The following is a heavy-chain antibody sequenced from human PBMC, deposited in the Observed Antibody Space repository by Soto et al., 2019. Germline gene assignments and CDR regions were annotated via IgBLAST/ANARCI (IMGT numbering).Heavy chain of an antibody. CDR2: ISWNSGSI. CDR3: AKGTYSYTPTAGDY. CDR1: GFTFDDYA. J-gene: IGHJ4*02. D-gene: IGHD5-18*01. V-gene: IGHV3-9*01. Sequence: EVQLVESGGGLVQPGRSLRLSCAASGFTFDDYAMHWVRQAPGKGLEWVSGISWNSGSIGYADSVKGRFTISRDNAKNSLYLQMNSLRAEDTALYYCAKGTYSYTPTAGDYWGQGTLVTVSS.